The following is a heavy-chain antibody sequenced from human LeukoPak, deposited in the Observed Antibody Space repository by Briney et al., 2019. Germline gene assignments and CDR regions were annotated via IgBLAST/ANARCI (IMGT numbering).Heavy chain of an antibody. J-gene: IGHJ4*02. CDR2: INHSGGT. D-gene: IGHD2-15*01. CDR3: ARPFSGGSYYFDY. Sequence: SETLSLTCAVYGGSFSGYYWSWIRQPPGKGLEWIGEINHSGGTNYNPSLKSRVTISVDTSKNQFSLKLSSVTAADTAVYYCARPFSGGSYYFDYWGQGTLVTVSS. CDR1: GGSFSGYY. V-gene: IGHV4-34*01.